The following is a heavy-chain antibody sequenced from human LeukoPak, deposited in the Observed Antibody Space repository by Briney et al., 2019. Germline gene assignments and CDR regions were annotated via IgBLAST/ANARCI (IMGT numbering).Heavy chain of an antibody. J-gene: IGHJ4*02. CDR2: IKQDESEK. CDR3: ARVLDNSSSRYQSLKY. D-gene: IGHD2/OR15-2a*01. Sequence: GGSLRLSXAASGFTFSSYWMNWVRQAPGKGLEWLGNIKQDESEKYYVDSVKGRFTISRDNATNSLCLQTGSQRAADTAVYSCARVLDNSSSRYQSLKYWGQGTLVTVSS. CDR1: GFTFSSYW. V-gene: IGHV3-7*01.